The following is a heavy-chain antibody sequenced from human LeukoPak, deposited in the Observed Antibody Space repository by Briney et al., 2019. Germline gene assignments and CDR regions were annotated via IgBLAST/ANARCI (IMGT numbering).Heavy chain of an antibody. CDR1: GYTFTSYY. Sequence: GASVKVSCKASGYTFTSYYMHWVRQAPGQGLEWMGIINPSGGSTSYAQKFQGRVTMTRDTSTSTVYMEPSSLRSEDTAVYYCAREGGGSGSYSPFDYWGQGTLVTVSS. CDR3: AREGGGSGSYSPFDY. D-gene: IGHD3-10*01. J-gene: IGHJ4*02. CDR2: INPSGGST. V-gene: IGHV1-46*01.